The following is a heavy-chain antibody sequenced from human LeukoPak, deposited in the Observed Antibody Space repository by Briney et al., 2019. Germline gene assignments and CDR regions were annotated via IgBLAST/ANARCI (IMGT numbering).Heavy chain of an antibody. D-gene: IGHD3-22*01. CDR1: GGSISSNNYY. J-gene: IGHJ5*02. V-gene: IGHV4-39*07. CDR3: ARDRYEYDSSTYFGCYA. CDR2: IYYSGST. Sequence: SETLSLTCTVSGGSISSNNYYWGWICQPPGKGLDWIGSIYYSGSTYYNPSLKSRVTISLDTSKNQFSLKVNSLTAEDTAVYYCARDRYEYDSSTYFGCYAWGLGTLVTVSS.